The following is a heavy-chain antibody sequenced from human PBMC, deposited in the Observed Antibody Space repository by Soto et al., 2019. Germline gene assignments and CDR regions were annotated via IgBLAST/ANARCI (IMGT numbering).Heavy chain of an antibody. CDR1: GYTLTSCG. J-gene: IGHJ6*02. CDR2: ISAYNGNT. Sequence: GASVKLSCKASGYTLTSCGISWVRQAPGQGLEWMGWISAYNGNTNYAQKFQGWVTMTRDTSISTAYMELSSLRSEDTAVYYCATTIAVARHYYYYYGMDVWGQGTTVTVSS. D-gene: IGHD6-19*01. V-gene: IGHV1-18*01. CDR3: ATTIAVARHYYYYYGMDV.